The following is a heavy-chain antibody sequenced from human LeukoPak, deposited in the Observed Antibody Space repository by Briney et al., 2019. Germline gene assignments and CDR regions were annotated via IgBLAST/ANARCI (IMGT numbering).Heavy chain of an antibody. Sequence: PGGSLRLSCAASGFTFSNYGMHWVRQAPDKGLEWVAFIQYDGTNKYYADSVKGRFTISRDNSKNTLYLQMNSLRAEDTAVYYCASLLWSGSIGGDAFDIWGQGTMVTVSS. V-gene: IGHV3-30*02. D-gene: IGHD3-3*01. CDR3: ASLLWSGSIGGDAFDI. CDR2: IQYDGTNK. J-gene: IGHJ3*02. CDR1: GFTFSNYG.